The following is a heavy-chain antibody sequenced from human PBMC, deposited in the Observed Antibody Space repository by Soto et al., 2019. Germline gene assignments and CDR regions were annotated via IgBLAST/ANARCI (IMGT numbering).Heavy chain of an antibody. CDR1: GYTFTGQY. V-gene: IGHV1-2*02. J-gene: IGHJ6*02. CDR3: ARESSGITLYGMDV. D-gene: IGHD1-7*01. Sequence: ASVKVSCKASGYTFTGQYMHWVRQAPGQGLEWMGWINPNGGDTNYAQKFQGRVTMTRDTSIGTAYMELSSLRSNDTAIYYCARESSGITLYGMDVWGQGTTVTVS. CDR2: INPNGGDT.